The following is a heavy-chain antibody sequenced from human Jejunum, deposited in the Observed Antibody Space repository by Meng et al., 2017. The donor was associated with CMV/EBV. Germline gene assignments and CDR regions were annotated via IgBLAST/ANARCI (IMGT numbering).Heavy chain of an antibody. J-gene: IGHJ4*02. CDR2: INQSGSA. D-gene: IGHD2-2*01. CDR3: ARKYCGSSNCYPFDY. V-gene: IGHV4-34*01. CDR1: GGAFSGYY. Sequence: GGAFSGYYWSWIRQSPGQGLEWIGQINQSGSASYNPSLRRRVTISEDTSKNQFSLRLTSVTAADTAIYYCARKYCGSSNCYPFDYWGQGELVTVSS.